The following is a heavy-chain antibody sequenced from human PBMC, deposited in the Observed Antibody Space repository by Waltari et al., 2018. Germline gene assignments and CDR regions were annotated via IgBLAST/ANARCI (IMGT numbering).Heavy chain of an antibody. CDR3: ARGQYSLYQLLGNFDY. Sequence: QLQLQESGPGLVKPSETLSLTCTVSGGSISSSSYYWGWIRQPPGKGLEWIGSIYYSGRTYYNPALNSRVTISVDTSKNQFSLKLSSVTAADTAVYYCARGQYSLYQLLGNFDYWGQGTLVTVSS. V-gene: IGHV4-39*07. CDR2: IYYSGRT. D-gene: IGHD2-2*01. CDR1: GGSISSSSYY. J-gene: IGHJ4*02.